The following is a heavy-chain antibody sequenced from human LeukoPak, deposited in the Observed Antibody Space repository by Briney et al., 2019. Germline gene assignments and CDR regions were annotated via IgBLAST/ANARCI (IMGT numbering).Heavy chain of an antibody. CDR1: GYSLSELC. V-gene: IGHV1-24*01. Sequence: ASVKVSCKVSGYSLSELCTHWVRQAPGQGLEWMGGFDPGDDETIYAQKFQGRVTMTEDTSTDTAYLELSSLRSEDTAVYFCATEKDLLLDSWGQGTPVTVSS. D-gene: IGHD1-26*01. J-gene: IGHJ5*01. CDR2: FDPGDDET. CDR3: ATEKDLLLDS.